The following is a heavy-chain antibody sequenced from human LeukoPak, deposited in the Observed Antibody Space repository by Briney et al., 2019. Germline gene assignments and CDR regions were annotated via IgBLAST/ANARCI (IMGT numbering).Heavy chain of an antibody. Sequence: GGSLRLSCAASGLTFSSYWMSWVRQAPGKGVEWVANIKQDGSEKFYVDSVKGRFTISRDNAKNSLYLQMNSLRAEDTAVYYCARGGTTSNYYYYGMDVWGQGTTVTVSS. CDR2: IKQDGSEK. V-gene: IGHV3-7*01. CDR1: GLTFSSYW. J-gene: IGHJ6*02. D-gene: IGHD1-7*01. CDR3: ARGGTTSNYYYYGMDV.